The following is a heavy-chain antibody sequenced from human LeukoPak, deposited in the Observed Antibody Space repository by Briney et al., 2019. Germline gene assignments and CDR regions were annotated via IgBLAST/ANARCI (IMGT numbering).Heavy chain of an antibody. CDR2: INPSGGST. CDR1: GYTFTSYY. Sequence: ASVKVSCKASGYTFTSYYMHWVRQAPGQGLEWMGIINPSGGSTSYAQKFQGRVTMTRDMSTSTVYMELSSLRSEDTAVYYCARDSSGDTLFDYWGQGTLVTVSS. D-gene: IGHD6-19*01. V-gene: IGHV1-46*01. CDR3: ARDSSGDTLFDY. J-gene: IGHJ4*02.